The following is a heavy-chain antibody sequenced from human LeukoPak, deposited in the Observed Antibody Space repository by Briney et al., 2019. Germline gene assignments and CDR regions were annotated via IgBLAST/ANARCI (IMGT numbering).Heavy chain of an antibody. D-gene: IGHD3-22*01. CDR3: ASYKLSSGYWNWFDP. V-gene: IGHV4-34*01. Sequence: SETLSLTCAVYGGSFSGYYWSWIRQPPGKGLEWIGEIYHSGSTNYNPSLKSRVTISVDTSKNQFSLKLSSVTAADTAVYYCASYKLSSGYWNWFDPWGQGTLVTVSS. CDR2: IYHSGST. J-gene: IGHJ5*02. CDR1: GGSFSGYY.